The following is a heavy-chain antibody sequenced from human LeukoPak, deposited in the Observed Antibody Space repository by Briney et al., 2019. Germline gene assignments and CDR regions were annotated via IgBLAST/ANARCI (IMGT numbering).Heavy chain of an antibody. D-gene: IGHD5-18*01. Sequence: GSVKVSCKASGYTFTSYGISWVRHAPEQRLEWMGWISTYNGNTNYAQKLQGRVTMTTDTSTSTDYMELRRLRYDDTEVYYCARGRCSYGYYYYYMDVWGKGTTVTVS. V-gene: IGHV1-18*01. J-gene: IGHJ6*03. CDR2: ISTYNGNT. CDR3: ARGRCSYGYYYYYMDV. CDR1: GYTFTSYG.